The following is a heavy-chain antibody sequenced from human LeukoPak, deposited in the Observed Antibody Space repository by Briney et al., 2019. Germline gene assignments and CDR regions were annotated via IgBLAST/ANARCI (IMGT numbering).Heavy chain of an antibody. Sequence: SETLSLTCTVSNGSISIYYWSWVRQPAGKGLEWIGRISASGSTNYNPSLKSRVTMSLDTSKNQFSLKLSSVTAADTAVYYCARDSGYYYSPFDPWGQGTLVTVSS. J-gene: IGHJ5*02. CDR1: NGSISIYY. CDR2: ISASGST. D-gene: IGHD3-22*01. CDR3: ARDSGYYYSPFDP. V-gene: IGHV4-4*07.